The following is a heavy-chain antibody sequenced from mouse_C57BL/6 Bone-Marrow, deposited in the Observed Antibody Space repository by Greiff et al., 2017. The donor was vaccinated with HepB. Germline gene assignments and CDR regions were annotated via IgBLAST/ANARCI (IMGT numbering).Heavy chain of an antibody. Sequence: EVKLVESGPELVKPGASVKISCKASGYSFTGYYMNWVKQSPEKSLEWIGEINPSTGDTTYNQKFKAKATLTVDKSSSTAYMQLKSLTSEDSAVYYCARRTAQRFAYWGQGTLVTVSA. CDR1: GYSFTGYY. CDR3: ARRTAQRFAY. V-gene: IGHV1-42*01. D-gene: IGHD3-2*02. J-gene: IGHJ3*01. CDR2: INPSTGDT.